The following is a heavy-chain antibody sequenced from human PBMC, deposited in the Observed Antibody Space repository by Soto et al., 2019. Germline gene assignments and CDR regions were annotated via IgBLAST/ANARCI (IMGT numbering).Heavy chain of an antibody. V-gene: IGHV3-13*01. D-gene: IGHD2-15*01. CDR1: GFTFSSYD. CDR3: AREYRYCSGGSCYGGYDAFDI. CDR2: IGTAGDT. Sequence: EVQLVESGGGLVQPGGSLRLSCAASGFTFSSYDMHWVRQATGKGLEWVSAIGTAGDTYYPGSVKGRFTISRENAKNSLYLQMNSLRAGDTAVYYCAREYRYCSGGSCYGGYDAFDIWGQGTMVTASS. J-gene: IGHJ3*02.